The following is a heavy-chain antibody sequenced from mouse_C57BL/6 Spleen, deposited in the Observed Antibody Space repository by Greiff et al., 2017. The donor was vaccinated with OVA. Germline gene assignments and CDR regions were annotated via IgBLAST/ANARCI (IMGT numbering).Heavy chain of an antibody. CDR2: IYPGSGNT. V-gene: IGHV1-76*01. D-gene: IGHD1-1*01. Sequence: VQLQQSGAELVRPGASVKLSCKASGYTFTDYYINWVKQRPGQGLEWIARIYPGSGNTYYNEKFKGKATLTAEKSSSTAYMQLSSLTSEDSAVYFCARDYGSRGNFDYWGQGTTLTVSS. CDR3: ARDYGSRGNFDY. CDR1: GYTFTDYY. J-gene: IGHJ2*01.